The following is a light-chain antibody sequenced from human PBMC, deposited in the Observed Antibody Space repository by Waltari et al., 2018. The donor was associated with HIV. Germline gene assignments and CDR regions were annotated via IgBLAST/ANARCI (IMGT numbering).Light chain of an antibody. Sequence: QSVLTQPPSASGTPGQRATISCSGSSSNLGSNYVYWYRQLLETAPKPLIQGNKRRPSGVPNRSSGSKSGTSASRAISGLRSEDEADYYCAAWDDSLSGYVVFGGGTKLTVL. V-gene: IGLV1-47*01. CDR1: SSNLGSNY. J-gene: IGLJ2*01. CDR2: GNK. CDR3: AAWDDSLSGYVV.